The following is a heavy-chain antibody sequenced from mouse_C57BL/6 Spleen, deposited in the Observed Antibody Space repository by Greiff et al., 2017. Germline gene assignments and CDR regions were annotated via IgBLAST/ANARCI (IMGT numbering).Heavy chain of an antibody. D-gene: IGHD2-2*01. J-gene: IGHJ3*01. V-gene: IGHV1-85*01. CDR1: GYTFTSYD. CDR3: GRTGYGYGGAWFAY. CDR2: IYPRDGST. Sequence: VQLQQSGPELVKPGASVTLSCKASGYTFTSYDINWVKQRPGQGLEWIGWIYPRDGSTKYNEQFKGQATLTVDTSSSTAYMVLHSRTSEDATVCYCGRTGYGYGGAWFAYWGQGTLVTVSA.